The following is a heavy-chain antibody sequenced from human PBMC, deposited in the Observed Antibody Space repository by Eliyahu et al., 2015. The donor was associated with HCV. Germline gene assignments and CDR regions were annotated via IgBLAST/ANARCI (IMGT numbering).Heavy chain of an antibody. V-gene: IGHV4-39*01. Sequence: QLQLQESGPGLVKPSETLSLTCXVSGXSISSSSYYWGWIRQPPGKGLEWIGSIYYSGSTYYNPSLKSRVTISVDTSKNQFSLKLSSVTAADTAVYYCARHVDYYDSSGFDYWGQGTLVTVSS. J-gene: IGHJ4*02. CDR2: IYYSGST. CDR1: GXSISSSSYY. CDR3: ARHVDYYDSSGFDY. D-gene: IGHD3-22*01.